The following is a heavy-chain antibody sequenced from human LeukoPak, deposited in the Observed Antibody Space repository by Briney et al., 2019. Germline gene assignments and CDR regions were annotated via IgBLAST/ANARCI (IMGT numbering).Heavy chain of an antibody. CDR3: AKLAGIAARPHWFDP. V-gene: IGHV3-23*01. D-gene: IGHD6-6*01. CDR2: ISGSGGST. Sequence: PGGSLRLSCEASGFTFGSFAMSWVRQAPGKGLEWVSAISGSGGSTYYADSVKGRFTISRDNSKNTLYLQMNSLRAEDTAVYYCAKLAGIAARPHWFDPWGQGTLVTVSS. CDR1: GFTFGSFA. J-gene: IGHJ5*02.